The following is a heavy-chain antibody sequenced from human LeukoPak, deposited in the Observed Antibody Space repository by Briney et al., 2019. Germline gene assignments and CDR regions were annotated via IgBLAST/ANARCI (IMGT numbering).Heavy chain of an antibody. CDR3: EREVGDSDSDNWFDP. J-gene: IGHJ5*02. D-gene: IGHD2-21*02. CDR1: GTSISPYY. CDR2: IYYSGST. V-gene: IGHV4-59*01. Sequence: SETLSLTCAVSGTSISPYYWSWIRQPPGKGLEWIGYIYYSGSTNYNPSLKSRVTISIDTSENQVSLILRSVTAADPAVYYCEREVGDSDSDNWFDPWGQGTLVTVSS.